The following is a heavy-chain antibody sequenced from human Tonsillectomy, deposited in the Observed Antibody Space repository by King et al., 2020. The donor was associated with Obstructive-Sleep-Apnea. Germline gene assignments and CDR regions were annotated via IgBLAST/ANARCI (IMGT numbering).Heavy chain of an antibody. CDR3: ARGGVSAPLYYFDY. D-gene: IGHD2-21*01. V-gene: IGHV4-59*01. CDR1: GGSISSYY. J-gene: IGHJ4*02. CDR2: IYYSGST. Sequence: QLQESGPGLVKPSETLSLTCTVSGGSISSYYWSWIRQPQGKGLEWIGYIYYSGSTNYNPSLKSRVTISVDTSKNQFSLKLSSVTAADTAVYYCARGGVSAPLYYFDYWGQGTLVTVSS.